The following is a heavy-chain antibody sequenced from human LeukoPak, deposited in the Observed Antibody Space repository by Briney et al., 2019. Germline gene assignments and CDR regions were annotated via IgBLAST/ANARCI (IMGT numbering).Heavy chain of an antibody. Sequence: PGGSLRLSCAASGFTFSNAWMSWVRQAPGKGLEWVANIKQDGSEKYYVDSVKGRFAISRDNAKKSLYLQMNSLRAEDTAVYYCARAAHNYYYYYMDVWGKGTTVTVSS. V-gene: IGHV3-7*01. CDR2: IKQDGSEK. J-gene: IGHJ6*03. CDR3: ARAAHNYYYYYMDV. CDR1: GFTFSNAW.